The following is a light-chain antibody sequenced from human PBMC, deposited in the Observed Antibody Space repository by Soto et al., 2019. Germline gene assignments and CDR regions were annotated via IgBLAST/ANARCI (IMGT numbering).Light chain of an antibody. V-gene: IGKV3-20*01. CDR2: GAS. CDR1: QIVSSSY. J-gene: IGKJ4*01. CDR3: QQYGSF. Sequence: EIVLTQSPGTLSLSPWERATLSCRASQIVSSSYLACYQQKPGQAPRLLIYGASSRATGIPDRFSGSGSGTDFTLTISRLEPEDFAVYYCQQYGSFFGGGTKV.